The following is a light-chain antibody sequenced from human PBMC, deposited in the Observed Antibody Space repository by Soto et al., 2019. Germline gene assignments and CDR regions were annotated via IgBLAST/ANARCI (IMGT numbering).Light chain of an antibody. J-gene: IGKJ5*01. CDR2: GAS. CDR1: QSVSSR. V-gene: IGKV3-20*01. Sequence: EIVTTKSPATVSVSPGERATLSCRASQSVSSRLAWYQQKPGQAPRLLISGASSRATGIPDRFSGSGFGTDFTLTISRLEPEDFALYYCQPHDGGSRITFGQGARLEI. CDR3: QPHDGGSRIT.